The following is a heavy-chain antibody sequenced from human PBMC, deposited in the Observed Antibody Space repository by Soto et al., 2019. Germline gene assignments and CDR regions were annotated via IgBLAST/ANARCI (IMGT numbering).Heavy chain of an antibody. D-gene: IGHD3-9*01. CDR3: AREYVTGYYNVLGY. Sequence: QVQLVESGGGVVQPGRSLRLSCAASGFTFSSYSMHWVRQSPGKGLELVAVLSYDVRNKFYADSVKGRFTISRDNAKNTLYLQMNSLRTEDTAVYYCAREYVTGYYNVLGYWGQGTLVTVSS. J-gene: IGHJ4*02. CDR2: LSYDVRNK. V-gene: IGHV3-30*04. CDR1: GFTFSSYS.